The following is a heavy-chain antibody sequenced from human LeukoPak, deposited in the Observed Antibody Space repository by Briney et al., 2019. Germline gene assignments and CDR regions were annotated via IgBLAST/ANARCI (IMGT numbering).Heavy chain of an antibody. CDR2: IIPIFGTA. J-gene: IGHJ4*02. D-gene: IGHD3-10*01. V-gene: IGHV1-69*13. Sequence: SVKVSCKASGGTFSSYAISWVRQAPGQGLEWMGGIIPIFGTANYAQKFQGRVTITADESTSTAYMELGSLRSEDTAVYYCARAYGWRRDYFDYWGQGTLVTVSS. CDR1: GGTFSSYA. CDR3: ARAYGWRRDYFDY.